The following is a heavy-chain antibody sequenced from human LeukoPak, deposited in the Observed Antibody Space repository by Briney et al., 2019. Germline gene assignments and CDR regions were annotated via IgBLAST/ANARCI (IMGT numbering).Heavy chain of an antibody. CDR3: ARVVVTASTFDY. J-gene: IGHJ4*02. D-gene: IGHD2-21*02. CDR2: ISYDGSNK. V-gene: IGHV3-30-3*01. Sequence: PGRSLRLSCAASGFTFSSYAMHWVRQAPGKGLEWVAVISYDGSNKYYADSVKGRFTISRDNAKNSLYLQMNSLRAEDTAVYYCARVVVTASTFDYWGQGTLVTVSS. CDR1: GFTFSSYA.